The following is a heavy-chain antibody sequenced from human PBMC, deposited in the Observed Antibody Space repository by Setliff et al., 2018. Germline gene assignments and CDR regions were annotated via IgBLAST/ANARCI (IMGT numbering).Heavy chain of an antibody. CDR2: IKEDGSQR. CDR1: GFDFNTHW. CDR3: SSYLVS. Sequence: PGGSLRLSCAASGFDFNTHWMDWARQAPGKGLEWVANIKEDGSQRNYVDAVRGRFTVSRDNARNLLYLQMNSLRVDDTAVYYCSSYLVSWGQGALVTVSS. J-gene: IGHJ4*02. D-gene: IGHD2-21*01. V-gene: IGHV3-7*01.